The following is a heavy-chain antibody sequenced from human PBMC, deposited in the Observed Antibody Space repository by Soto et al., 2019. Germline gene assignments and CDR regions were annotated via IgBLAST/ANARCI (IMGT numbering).Heavy chain of an antibody. J-gene: IGHJ5*02. V-gene: IGHV3-66*01. CDR3: ARDITVGDPVPGHWFDP. CDR2: IYSGGST. D-gene: IGHD4-4*01. Sequence: GGSLRLSCAASGFTVSSNYMSWVRQAPGKGLEWVSVIYSGGSTYYADSVKGRFTISRDNSKNTLYLQMNSLRAEDTAVYYCARDITVGDPVPGHWFDPWGQGTLVTVSS. CDR1: GFTVSSNY.